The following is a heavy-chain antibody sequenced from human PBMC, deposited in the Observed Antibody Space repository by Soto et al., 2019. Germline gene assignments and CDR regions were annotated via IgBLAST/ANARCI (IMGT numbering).Heavy chain of an antibody. V-gene: IGHV3-30*18. J-gene: IGHJ6*03. CDR1: GFTFSSCG. CDR3: AKAGGDYPKNYYYYYMDV. D-gene: IGHD4-17*01. Sequence: QVQLVESGGGVVQPGRSLRLSCAASGFTFSSCGMHWVRQAPGKGLEWVAVISYDGSNRYYADSVKGRLTISRDNSKNTLYLQMNSLRAEDTAVYYCAKAGGDYPKNYYYYYMDVWGKGTTVTVSS. CDR2: ISYDGSNR.